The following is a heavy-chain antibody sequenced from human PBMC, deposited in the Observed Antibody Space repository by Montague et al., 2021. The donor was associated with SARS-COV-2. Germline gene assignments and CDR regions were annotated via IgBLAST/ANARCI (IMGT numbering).Heavy chain of an antibody. Sequence: SETLSLTCAISGGSFSNYCWGWIRRPPGKGREWMGEVNQRGTPTYNPSSRVEVPIPETTSKNRFYLRLNSVTAADRAVYYVPRGRRPVLVPGAGPAGRAFDIWGQGTMVTVSS. CDR1: GGSFSNYC. CDR3: PRGRRPVLVPGAGPAGRAFDI. D-gene: IGHD4/OR15-4a*01. J-gene: IGHJ3*02. V-gene: IGHV4-34*01. CDR2: VNQRGTP.